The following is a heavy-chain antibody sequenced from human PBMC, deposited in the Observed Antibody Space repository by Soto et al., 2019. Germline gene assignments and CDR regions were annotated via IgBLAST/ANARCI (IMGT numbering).Heavy chain of an antibody. CDR2: IYYSGST. J-gene: IGHJ4*02. V-gene: IGHV4-39*01. D-gene: IGHD3-10*01. CDR1: GGSISSSSYY. CDR3: ASFSGAVLLWFGDSELFFDY. Sequence: SETLSLTCTVSGGSISSSSYYWGWIRQPPGKGLEWIGSIYYSGSTYYNPSLKSRVTISVDTSKNQFSLKLSSVTAADTAVYYCASFSGAVLLWFGDSELFFDYWGQGTLVTVSS.